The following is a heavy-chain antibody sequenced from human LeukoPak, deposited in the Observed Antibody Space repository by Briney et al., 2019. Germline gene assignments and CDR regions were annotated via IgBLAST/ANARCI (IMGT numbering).Heavy chain of an antibody. CDR3: ARSGPYDSSAPPHAFDI. CDR1: GGSISSSSYY. CDR2: IYYSGST. Sequence: PSETLSLTCTVSGGSISSSSYYWGWIRQPPGKGLEWIGSIYYSGSTYYNPSLKSRVTISVDTSKNQFSLKLSSVTAADTAVYYCARSGPYDSSAPPHAFDIWGQGTMVTVSS. V-gene: IGHV4-39*07. D-gene: IGHD3-22*01. J-gene: IGHJ3*02.